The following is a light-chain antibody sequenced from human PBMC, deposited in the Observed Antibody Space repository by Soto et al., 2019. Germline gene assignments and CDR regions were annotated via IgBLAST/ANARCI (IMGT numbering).Light chain of an antibody. Sequence: NFMLTQPHSVSESPGKTVTISCTRSSGRVASNYVQWYQQRPGSAPTTVIFEDDQRPSGVPDRFSGSKSGTSASLAISGLRSEDEADYYCAAWDDSLSGWVFGGGTQLTVL. CDR2: EDD. J-gene: IGLJ3*02. CDR3: AAWDDSLSGWV. CDR1: SGRVASNY. V-gene: IGLV6-57*04.